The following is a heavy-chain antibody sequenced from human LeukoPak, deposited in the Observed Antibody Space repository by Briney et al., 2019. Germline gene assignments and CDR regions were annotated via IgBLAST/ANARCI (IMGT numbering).Heavy chain of an antibody. J-gene: IGHJ4*02. V-gene: IGHV3-9*01. D-gene: IGHD3-22*01. CDR2: ISWNSGSI. CDR3: AKEQETYYYDSSGLTPDY. Sequence: GRSLRLSCAASGFTFDDYAMHWVRQAPRKGLEWVSGISWNSGSIGYADSVKGRFTISRDNAKNSLYLQMNSLRAEDTALYYCAKEQETYYYDSSGLTPDYWGQGTLVTVSS. CDR1: GFTFDDYA.